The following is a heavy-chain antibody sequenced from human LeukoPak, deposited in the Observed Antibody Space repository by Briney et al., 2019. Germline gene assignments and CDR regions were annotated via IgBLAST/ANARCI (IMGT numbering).Heavy chain of an antibody. CDR3: ASQNVVVTASDAFDI. CDR1: GGTFSSYA. Sequence: ASVKVSCKASGGTFSSYAISWVRQAPGQGLEWMGWISAYNGNTNYAQKLQGRVTMTTDTSTSTAYMELRSLRSDDTAVYYRASQNVVVTASDAFDIWGQGTMVTVSS. V-gene: IGHV1-18*01. CDR2: ISAYNGNT. D-gene: IGHD2-21*02. J-gene: IGHJ3*02.